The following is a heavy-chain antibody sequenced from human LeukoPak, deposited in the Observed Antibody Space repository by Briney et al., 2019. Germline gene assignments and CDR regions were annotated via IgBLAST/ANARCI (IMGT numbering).Heavy chain of an antibody. D-gene: IGHD3-10*01. CDR1: GFTSSDFY. CDR2: ISSTGLTK. J-gene: IGHJ4*02. V-gene: IGHV3-11*01. Sequence: PGGSLRLSCAASGFTSSDFYMSWIRQAPGKGLEWLSYISSTGLTKYYADSVKGRFTISRDNAENSLYLQMNSLRAEDTAVYYCARGRFDTYYFDYWGQGTLVTVSS. CDR3: ARGRFDTYYFDY.